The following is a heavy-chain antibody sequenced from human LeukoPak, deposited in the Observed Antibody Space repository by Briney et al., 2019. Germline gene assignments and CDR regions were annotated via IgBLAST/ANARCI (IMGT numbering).Heavy chain of an antibody. Sequence: QSGGSLRLSCAASGFTFSSYAMSWVRQAPGKGLEWVSAISGSGGSTYYADSVKGRFPISRDNSTNPLYLQMNSLRAEDTAVYYCAKDPRRLWFGELNSYFDYWGQGTLVTVSS. V-gene: IGHV3-23*01. J-gene: IGHJ4*02. CDR2: ISGSGGST. D-gene: IGHD3-10*01. CDR3: AKDPRRLWFGELNSYFDY. CDR1: GFTFSSYA.